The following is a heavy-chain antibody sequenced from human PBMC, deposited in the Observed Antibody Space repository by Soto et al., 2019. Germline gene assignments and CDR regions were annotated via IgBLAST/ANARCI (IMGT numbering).Heavy chain of an antibody. Sequence: PSETLSPTCTVSGCSISSYYWSWIRQPPGKGLEWIGYIYYSGSTNYNPSLKSRVTISVDTSKNQFSLKLSSVTAADTAVYYCARLMYSRFDPWGQGTLVTVSS. V-gene: IGHV4-59*08. D-gene: IGHD6-13*01. CDR3: ARLMYSRFDP. CDR2: IYYSGST. CDR1: GCSISSYY. J-gene: IGHJ5*02.